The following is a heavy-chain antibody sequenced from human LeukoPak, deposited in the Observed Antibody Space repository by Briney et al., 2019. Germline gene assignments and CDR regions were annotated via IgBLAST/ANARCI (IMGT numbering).Heavy chain of an antibody. CDR2: IKQDGSEK. D-gene: IGHD4-11*01. CDR1: GFTFSSYW. V-gene: IGHV3-7*04. Sequence: GGSLRLSCAASGFTFSSYWMSWVRQAPGKGLEWVANIKQDGSEKYYVDSVKGRFTISRDNAKNSLYLQMNSLRAEDTAVYYCVRAVLTTVTSYYYYYMDVWGKGTTVTVSS. J-gene: IGHJ6*03. CDR3: VRAVLTTVTSYYYYYMDV.